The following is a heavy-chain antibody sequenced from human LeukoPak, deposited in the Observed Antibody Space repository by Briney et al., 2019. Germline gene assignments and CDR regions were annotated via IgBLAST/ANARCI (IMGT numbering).Heavy chain of an antibody. CDR1: GGSFSGYY. CDR3: ARRLPYGSGSYGY. Sequence: PSETLSLTCAVYGGSFSGYYWSWIRQSPGKGLEWIGEINHSGSTNYNPSLKSRVTISVDTSKNQFSLKLSSVTAADTAVSYCARRLPYGSGSYGYWGQGTLVTVSS. CDR2: INHSGST. J-gene: IGHJ4*02. D-gene: IGHD3-10*01. V-gene: IGHV4-34*01.